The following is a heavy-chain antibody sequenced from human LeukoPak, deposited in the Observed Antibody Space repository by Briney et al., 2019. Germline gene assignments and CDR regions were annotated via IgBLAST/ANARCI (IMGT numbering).Heavy chain of an antibody. J-gene: IGHJ4*02. D-gene: IGHD5-12*01. V-gene: IGHV4-39*07. Sequence: SETLSLTCTVSGGSISSSSYYWGWIRQPPGKGLEWIGSIYYSGSTYYNPSLKSRVTISVDTSKNQFSLKLSSVTAADTAMYYCARVGGGYDGYFDYWGQGTLVTVSS. CDR1: GGSISSSSYY. CDR2: IYYSGST. CDR3: ARVGGGYDGYFDY.